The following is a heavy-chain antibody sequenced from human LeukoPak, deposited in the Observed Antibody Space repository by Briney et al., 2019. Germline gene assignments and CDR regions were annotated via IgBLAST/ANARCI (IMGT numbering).Heavy chain of an antibody. V-gene: IGHV3-30-3*01. D-gene: IGHD2-15*01. Sequence: PGGSLRLSCGASGFTFSSYAMHWVRQAAGKGLEWVAVVSYDGNYKYYLDSVKGRFTISRDNSKNTLNLQMNSLRPEDTALYYCATTKHCSGGSCSSWSPDSWGQGTLVIVSS. CDR2: VSYDGNYK. J-gene: IGHJ4*02. CDR1: GFTFSSYA. CDR3: ATTKHCSGGSCSSWSPDS.